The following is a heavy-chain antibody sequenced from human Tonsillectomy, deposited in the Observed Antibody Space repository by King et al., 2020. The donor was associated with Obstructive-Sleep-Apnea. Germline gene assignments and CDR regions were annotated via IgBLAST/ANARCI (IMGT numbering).Heavy chain of an antibody. V-gene: IGHV1-69*01. Sequence: VQLVQSGAEVRKPGSSVKVSCTASGGSFSSYVLSWVRQAPGQGLEWMGGIIPLFRTPNYAPRFQGRVTIIADESTRTAYMELTSLRYEDTAVYYCARKELAVSLTSIAGRQPYYYATDVWGQGSTVTVSS. CDR1: GGSFSSYV. J-gene: IGHJ6*02. CDR2: IIPLFRTP. D-gene: IGHD6-6*01. CDR3: ARKELAVSLTSIAGRQPYYYATDV.